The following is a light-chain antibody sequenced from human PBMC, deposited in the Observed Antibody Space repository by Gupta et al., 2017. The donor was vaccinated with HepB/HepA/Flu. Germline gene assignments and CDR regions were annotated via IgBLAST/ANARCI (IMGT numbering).Light chain of an antibody. CDR3: HQYGASPRT. Sequence: EIVLTQSPGTLSLSPGERATISCRASQSLSGSLLAWYQQKPGQAPRLLIYGASSRANGIPDRFTGSGSGTDFTLTINRLEPEDFAVYFCHQYGASPRTFGQGTKVEIK. V-gene: IGKV3-20*01. CDR1: QSLSGSL. J-gene: IGKJ1*01. CDR2: GAS.